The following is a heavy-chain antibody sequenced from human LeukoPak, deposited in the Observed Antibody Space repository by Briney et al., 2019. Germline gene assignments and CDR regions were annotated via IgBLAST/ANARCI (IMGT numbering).Heavy chain of an antibody. CDR1: GYTFTSYG. CDR3: ARGRRYDSSGYAYDVGY. V-gene: IGHV1-18*01. D-gene: IGHD3-22*01. J-gene: IGHJ4*02. Sequence: ASVKVSCKASGYTFTSYGISWVRQAPGQGLEWMGWISAYNGNTNYAQKLQGRVTMTTDTSTSTAYMELRSLRSDDTAVYYCARGRRYDSSGYAYDVGYWGQGTLVTVSS. CDR2: ISAYNGNT.